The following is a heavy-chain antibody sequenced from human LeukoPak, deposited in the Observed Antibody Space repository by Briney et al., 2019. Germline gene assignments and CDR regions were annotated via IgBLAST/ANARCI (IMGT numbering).Heavy chain of an antibody. CDR2: IYHSGST. CDR3: ARIAAAGTWYFDY. Sequence: SETLSLTCAVSGGSISSSNWWSWVRQPPGKGLEWIGEIYHSGSTNYNPSLKGRVTISVDKSKNQFSLKLSSVTAADTAVYYCARIAAAGTWYFDYWGQGTLVTVSS. D-gene: IGHD6-13*01. V-gene: IGHV4-4*02. J-gene: IGHJ4*02. CDR1: GGSISSSNW.